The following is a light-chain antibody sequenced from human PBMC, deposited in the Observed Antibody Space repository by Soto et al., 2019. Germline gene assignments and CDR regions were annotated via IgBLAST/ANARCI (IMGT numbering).Light chain of an antibody. Sequence: QSALTQPASVSGSPGQSIXISCTGTSSDVGGYNYVSWYQQHPGKAPKLMIYDVSNRPSGVPDRFSGSKSGNTASLIISGLQAEDEGDYYCSSYTSSSTYVFGTGTKVTVL. CDR1: SSDVGGYNY. J-gene: IGLJ1*01. V-gene: IGLV2-14*01. CDR3: SSYTSSSTYV. CDR2: DVS.